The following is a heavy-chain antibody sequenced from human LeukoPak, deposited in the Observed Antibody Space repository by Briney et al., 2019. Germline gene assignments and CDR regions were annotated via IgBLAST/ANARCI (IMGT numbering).Heavy chain of an antibody. Sequence: PSETLSLTCTVSGGSINSHYWSWIRQPPGKGLEWIGYVFNGGSTNYNPSLKSRVTMSVDTSRDQFSLRLTSVTAADTAIYHCATRPAGSTWYGVFDYWSQGTLVTVSS. CDR2: VFNGGST. V-gene: IGHV4-59*11. CDR1: GGSINSHY. D-gene: IGHD6-13*01. J-gene: IGHJ4*02. CDR3: ATRPAGSTWYGVFDY.